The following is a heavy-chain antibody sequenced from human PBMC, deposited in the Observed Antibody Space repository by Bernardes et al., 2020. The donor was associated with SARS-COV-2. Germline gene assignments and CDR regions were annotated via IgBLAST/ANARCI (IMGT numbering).Heavy chain of an antibody. CDR1: GFTFNNFG. CDR3: AKLQAVLWIRPYYSPMDV. V-gene: IGHV3-30*18. J-gene: IGHJ6*02. CDR2: ISYEGSKK. Sequence: GGSLRLSCAASGFTFNNFGMHWVRQAPGKGLEWVAVISYEGSKKYYADSVEGRFTISKDNSKNTVYLQMNSLRPEDTAVYYCAKLQAVLWIRPYYSPMDVWGQGTTVAVSS. D-gene: IGHD5-18*01.